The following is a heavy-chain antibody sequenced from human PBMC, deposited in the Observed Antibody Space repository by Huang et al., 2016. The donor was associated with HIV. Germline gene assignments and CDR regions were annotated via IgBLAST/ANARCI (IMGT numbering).Heavy chain of an antibody. J-gene: IGHJ4*01. D-gene: IGHD3-3*01. CDR3: ARLTTYTTSSYSRFFNY. CDR1: GSSVTGFY. Sequence: QVQLHESGPGLVKPSDTLSLICTVSGSSVTGFYWGWIRRPPGKGLEWIGRISPTGKTNYNPSLQSRVTFFADTSKNRLSLNLTSVTAADSAVYYCARLTTYTTSSYSRFFNYWGHGILVSVSS. V-gene: IGHV4-4*07. CDR2: ISPTGKT.